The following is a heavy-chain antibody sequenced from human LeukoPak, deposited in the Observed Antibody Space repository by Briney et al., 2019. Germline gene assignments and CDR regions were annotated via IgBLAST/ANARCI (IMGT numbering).Heavy chain of an antibody. J-gene: IGHJ4*03. CDR1: GRSFSPYY. D-gene: IGHD5-24*01. CDR2: IDHRGDT. V-gene: IGHV4-34*01. CDR3: ARGATISETGYFDF. Sequence: PSQTLSLTCAVYGRSFSPYYWSWIRQSPGKGQEWIAEIDHRGDTNYNPSVKSRVTISIDTSKNQFSLNMRSPSAADTAVYYCARGATISETGYFDFWGQGTLVTVSS.